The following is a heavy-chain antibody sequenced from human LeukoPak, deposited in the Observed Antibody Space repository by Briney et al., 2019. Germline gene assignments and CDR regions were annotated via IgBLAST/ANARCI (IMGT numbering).Heavy chain of an antibody. J-gene: IGHJ4*02. D-gene: IGHD6-19*01. CDR1: GYTFTGYY. CDR3: ARVPGIAVADHFDY. V-gene: IGHV1-2*02. CDR2: INPNSGGT. Sequence: GASVMVSCKASGYTFTGYYMHWVRQAPGQGLEWMGWINPNSGGTNYAQKFQGRVTMTRDTSISTAYMELSRLRSDDTAVYYCARVPGIAVADHFDYWGQGTLVTVSS.